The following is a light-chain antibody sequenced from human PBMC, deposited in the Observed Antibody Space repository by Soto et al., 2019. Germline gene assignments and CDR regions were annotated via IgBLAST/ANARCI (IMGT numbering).Light chain of an antibody. CDR3: QLYNRNTWS. CDR1: QSVGTW. V-gene: IGKV1-5*01. CDR2: GAS. Sequence: IQMTQSPSTLSASVGGRVTITCRASQSVGTWVAWYQQKPGKAPKLLIYGASNLESGVPSRFSGSGSGTEFTLTITTXQPDDFATYFCQLYNRNTWSFGPGTKVDIK. J-gene: IGKJ1*01.